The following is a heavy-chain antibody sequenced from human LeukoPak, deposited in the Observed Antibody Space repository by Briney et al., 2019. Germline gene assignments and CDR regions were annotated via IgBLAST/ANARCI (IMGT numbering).Heavy chain of an antibody. CDR3: ARGLRAARFAS. J-gene: IGHJ5*02. Sequence: PSETLSLTCAVSGGSFSGYYWSWIRQPPGKGLEWVGEMNESGGTTYNPSLKSRVTISVDTSKSQFSLKLSSVTAADTAVYYCARGLRAARFASWGQGTLVTVSS. V-gene: IGHV4-34*01. CDR1: GGSFSGYY. CDR2: MNESGGT. D-gene: IGHD6-6*01.